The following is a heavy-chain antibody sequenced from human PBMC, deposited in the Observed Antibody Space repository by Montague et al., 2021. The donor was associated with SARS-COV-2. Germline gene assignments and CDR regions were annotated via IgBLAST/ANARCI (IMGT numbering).Heavy chain of an antibody. D-gene: IGHD5-18*01. V-gene: IGHV4-39*01. J-gene: IGHJ5*02. CDR3: ARVRIQIWSGRWFDP. CDR1: GGSISSSGYY. Sequence: SETLSLTCTVSGGSISSSGYYWGGIRQPPGKGLEWIGNIYYSESTYYXXXLKSRVTISVDTSKNQSSLKLSSVTAADTAVYYCARVRIQIWSGRWFDPWGQGTLVTVSS. CDR2: IYYSEST.